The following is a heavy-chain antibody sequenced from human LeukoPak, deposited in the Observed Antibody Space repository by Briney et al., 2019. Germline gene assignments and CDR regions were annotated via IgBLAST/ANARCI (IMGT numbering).Heavy chain of an antibody. CDR2: IYSGGST. CDR1: GFTVSSSY. V-gene: IGHV3-53*01. J-gene: IGHJ4*02. CDR3: AKGYNYAYEY. Sequence: GGSPRLSCAASGFTVSSSYMSWVRQAPGKGLEWVSLIYSGGSTYYAASVKGRFTISRDNSKNTLYLQMNSLRPEDTAVYYCAKGYNYAYEYWGQGTLVTVSS. D-gene: IGHD5-18*01.